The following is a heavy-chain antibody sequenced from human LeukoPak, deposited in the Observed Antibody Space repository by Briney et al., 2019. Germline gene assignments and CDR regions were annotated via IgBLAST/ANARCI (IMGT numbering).Heavy chain of an antibody. V-gene: IGHV1-2*02. D-gene: IGHD6-6*01. CDR1: GYTFTGYY. CDR2: INPNSGGT. CDR3: ARGHSSLRLYYFDY. Sequence: ASVKVSCKASGYTFTGYYMHWVRQAPGQGLEWMGWINPNSGGTNYAQKFEGRVTMTRDTSISTADMELSSLTSEGTAVYYCARGHSSLRLYYFDYWGQGTLVTVSS. J-gene: IGHJ4*02.